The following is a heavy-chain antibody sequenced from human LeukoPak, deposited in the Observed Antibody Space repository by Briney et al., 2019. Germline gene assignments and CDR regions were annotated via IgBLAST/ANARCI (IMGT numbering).Heavy chain of an antibody. CDR1: GGSISSGGYY. Sequence: TLSLTCTVSGGSISSGGYYWSWIRQHPGKGLEWIGYIYYSGSTYYNPSLKSRVTISVDTSKNQFSLKLSSVTAADTAVYYCARGGTYYYDSSGYSEAYNWFDPWGQGTLVTVSS. CDR2: IYYSGST. D-gene: IGHD3-22*01. J-gene: IGHJ5*02. CDR3: ARGGTYYYDSSGYSEAYNWFDP. V-gene: IGHV4-30-4*08.